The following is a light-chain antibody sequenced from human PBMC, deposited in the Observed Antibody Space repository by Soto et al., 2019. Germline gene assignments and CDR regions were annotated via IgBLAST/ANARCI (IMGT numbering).Light chain of an antibody. J-gene: IGLJ7*01. Sequence: QSVRTQSPSASASLGASVKLTCTLSSGHNNYAIAWHQQQPEKGPRYLMKVNSDGSHIKGGGIPDRFSGSSSGAERYLTISLLQPEDEADYYCQTWGTGIVVFGGGTQLTVL. CDR1: SGHNNYA. V-gene: IGLV4-69*01. CDR2: VNSDGSH. CDR3: QTWGTGIVV.